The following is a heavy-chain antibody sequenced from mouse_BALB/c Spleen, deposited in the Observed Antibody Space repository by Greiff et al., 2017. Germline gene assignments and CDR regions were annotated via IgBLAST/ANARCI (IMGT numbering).Heavy chain of an antibody. CDR2: ISSGGSYT. J-gene: IGHJ2*01. D-gene: IGHD4-1*01. V-gene: IGHV5-6-4*01. Sequence: DVKLVESGGGLVKPGGSLKLSCAASGFTFSSYTMSWVRQTPEKRLEWVATISSGGSYTYYPDSVKGRFTISRDNAKNTLYLQMSSLKSEDTAMYYCTRANWDPHYFDYWGQGTTLTVSS. CDR3: TRANWDPHYFDY. CDR1: GFTFSSYT.